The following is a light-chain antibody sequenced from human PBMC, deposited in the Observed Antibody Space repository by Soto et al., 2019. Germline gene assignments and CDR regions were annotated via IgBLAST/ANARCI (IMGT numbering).Light chain of an antibody. CDR3: QQYSSYST. V-gene: IGKV1-5*03. J-gene: IGKJ2*01. CDR2: KAS. CDR1: QSISTW. Sequence: DIQMTQSPSTLSASVGDRVTITCRASQSISTWLAWYQQKAGKAPNLLIYKASRLGSGVPSRFSGSGSGTEFTLTSSSLQPDDYATYSCQQYSSYSTFGQGTKLEI.